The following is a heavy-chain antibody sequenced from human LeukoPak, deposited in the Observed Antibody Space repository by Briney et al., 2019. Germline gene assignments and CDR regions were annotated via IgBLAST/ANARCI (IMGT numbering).Heavy chain of an antibody. J-gene: IGHJ4*02. D-gene: IGHD3-22*01. CDR3: ARHDSSGYPDY. CDR2: IYYSGST. Sequence: PSETLSLTCTVSGGSISSSSYYWGWIRQPPGKGXEWIGSIYYSGSTYYNPSLKSRVTISVDTSKNQFSLKLSSVTAADTAVYYCARHDSSGYPDYWGQGTLVTVSS. CDR1: GGSISSSSYY. V-gene: IGHV4-39*01.